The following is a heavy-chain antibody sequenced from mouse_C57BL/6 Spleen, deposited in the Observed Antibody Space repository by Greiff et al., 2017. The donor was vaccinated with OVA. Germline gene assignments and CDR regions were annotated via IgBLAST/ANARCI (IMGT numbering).Heavy chain of an antibody. CDR2: INPSSGYT. J-gene: IGHJ2*01. CDR1: GYTFTSYT. V-gene: IGHV1-4*01. CDR3: ARWGPDY. Sequence: QVQLKESGAELARPGASVKMSCKASGYTFTSYTMHWVKQRPGQGLEWIGYINPSSGYTKYNQKFKDKATLTADKSSSTSYMQLSSLTSEDSAVYYCARWGPDYWGQGTTLTVSS.